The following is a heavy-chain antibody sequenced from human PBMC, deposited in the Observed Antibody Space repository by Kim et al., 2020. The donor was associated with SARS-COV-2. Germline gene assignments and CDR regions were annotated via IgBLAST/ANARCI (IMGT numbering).Heavy chain of an antibody. CDR3: ARFDLFSVGASEGY. D-gene: IGHD1-26*01. CDR2: ISAYNGNT. CDR1: GYTFTSYG. J-gene: IGHJ4*02. Sequence: ASVKVSCKASGYTFTSYGMSWVRQAPGQGLEWMGWISAYNGNTNYAQKLQGRVTMTTDTSTSTAYMELRSLRSDDTAVYYCARFDLFSVGASEGYWGQGTLVTVSS. V-gene: IGHV1-18*01.